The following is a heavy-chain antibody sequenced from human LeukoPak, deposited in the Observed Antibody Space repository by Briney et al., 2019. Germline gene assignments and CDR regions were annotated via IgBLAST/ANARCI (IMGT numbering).Heavy chain of an antibody. D-gene: IGHD3-3*01. CDR1: GDSISSSD. V-gene: IGHV4-59*01. Sequence: SETLSLTCTVSGDSISSSDWSWIRQPPGKGLEWIGYIYYSGSTNYNPSLKNRVTISVDTSKNHNQFSLNLSSVTAADTAVYYCARDHAIFGVVAFDIWGQGTVVTVSS. J-gene: IGHJ3*02. CDR3: ARDHAIFGVVAFDI. CDR2: IYYSGST.